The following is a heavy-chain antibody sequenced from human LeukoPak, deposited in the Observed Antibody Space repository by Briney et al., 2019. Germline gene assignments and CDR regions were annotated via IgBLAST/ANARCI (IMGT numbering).Heavy chain of an antibody. CDR1: GYTFTSYY. D-gene: IGHD3-3*01. V-gene: IGHV1-46*01. J-gene: IGHJ5*02. CDR3: ARADLYYDFWSGPERRWFDP. Sequence: ASVKVSCKASGYTFTSYYMHWVRQAPGQGLAWMGIINPSGCSTSYAQKFQGRVTMTRDTSTSTVYMELSSLRSEDTAVYYCARADLYYDFWSGPERRWFDPWGQGTLVTVSS. CDR2: INPSGCST.